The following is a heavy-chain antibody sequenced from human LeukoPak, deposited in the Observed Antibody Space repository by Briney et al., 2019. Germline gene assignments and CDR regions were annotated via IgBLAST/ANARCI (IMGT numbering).Heavy chain of an antibody. D-gene: IGHD2-15*01. J-gene: IGHJ4*02. CDR1: GFTFSSYR. CDR2: IWYDGSNK. Sequence: GGSLRLSCAASGFTFSSYRMHWDRQAPGKGLEWVAVIWYDGSNKYYADSVKGRFTISRDNSKNTLYLQKNSLRAEDTAVYYCAKERFIFVVARTHFWRRGTLVTVSS. CDR3: AKERFIFVVARTHF. V-gene: IGHV3-33*06.